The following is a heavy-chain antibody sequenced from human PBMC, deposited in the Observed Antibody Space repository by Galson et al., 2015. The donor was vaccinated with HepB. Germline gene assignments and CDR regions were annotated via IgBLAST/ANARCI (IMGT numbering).Heavy chain of an antibody. CDR2: IKQDGSEK. V-gene: IGHV3-7*03. D-gene: IGHD6-6*01. CDR1: GFTFSSYW. J-gene: IGHJ6*02. CDR3: ARDGVIGAALYMILDYYYYGMDV. Sequence: SLRLSCAASGFTFSSYWMSWVRQAPGKGLEWVANIKQDGSEKYYVDSVKGRFTISRDNAKNSLYLQMNSLRAEDTAVYYCARDGVIGAALYMILDYYYYGMDVWGQGTTVTVSS.